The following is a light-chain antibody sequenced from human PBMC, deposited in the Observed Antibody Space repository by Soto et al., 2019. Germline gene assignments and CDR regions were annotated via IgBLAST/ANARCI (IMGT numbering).Light chain of an antibody. CDR1: GSNIGTNT. CDR2: NNN. V-gene: IGLV1-44*01. Sequence: QSVLTQPPSASGTPGQRVTISCSGSGSNIGTNTVNWYHQLPGTAPKLLIYNNNQRPSGFPDRFSGSKSGTSASLAISGLQSEDEADYYCAAWDDSLNGVVFGGGTKLTVL. CDR3: AAWDDSLNGVV. J-gene: IGLJ2*01.